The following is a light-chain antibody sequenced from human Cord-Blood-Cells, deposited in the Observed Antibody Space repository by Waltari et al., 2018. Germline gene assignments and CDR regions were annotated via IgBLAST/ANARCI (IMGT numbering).Light chain of an antibody. CDR2: KAS. CDR1: QSISSW. CDR3: QQYNSYSPWT. V-gene: IGKV1-5*03. J-gene: IGKJ1*01. Sequence: DIQMTQSPSTLSASIGASVTITCRASQSISSWLAWYQQKPGKAPKLLIYKASSLESGVPSRFSGSGSGTEFTLTISSLQPDDFATYYCQQYNSYSPWTFGQGTKVEIK.